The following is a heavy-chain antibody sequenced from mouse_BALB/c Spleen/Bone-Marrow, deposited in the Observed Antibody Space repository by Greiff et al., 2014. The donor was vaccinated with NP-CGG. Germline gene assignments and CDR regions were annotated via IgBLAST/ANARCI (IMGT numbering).Heavy chain of an antibody. CDR3: ARMITTRGFDY. CDR2: LNPSNGHT. Sequence: VQLQQSGAELLKPGTSVKLSRKASGYTFTRYWMHWVKQRPGQGLEWIGELNPSNGHTNYNGKFKNKATVTVDKSSSTAYMQLSSLTSEDSAVYYCARMITTRGFDYWGQGTTLTVSS. CDR1: GYTFTRYW. D-gene: IGHD2-4*01. J-gene: IGHJ2*01. V-gene: IGHV1S81*02.